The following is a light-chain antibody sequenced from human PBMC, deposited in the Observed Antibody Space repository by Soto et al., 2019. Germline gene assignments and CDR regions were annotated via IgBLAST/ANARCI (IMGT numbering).Light chain of an antibody. Sequence: DVVMTQSPLSLPITLGQPASISCRSSESLIHSDGSTYLSWFQQRPGQSPRRLIYEVSDRDSGVPDRFSGSGSGTDFTLKISRVKAEDVGVYYCMQGTHWPWTFGQGTEVEIK. CDR1: ESLIHSDGSTY. CDR2: EVS. CDR3: MQGTHWPWT. V-gene: IGKV2-30*02. J-gene: IGKJ1*01.